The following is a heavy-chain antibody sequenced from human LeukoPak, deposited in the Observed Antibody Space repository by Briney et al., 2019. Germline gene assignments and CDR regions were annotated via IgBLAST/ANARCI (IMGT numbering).Heavy chain of an antibody. CDR3: GRDDGPRYYDILTGYSGFDP. J-gene: IGHJ5*02. Sequence: GRSLRLSCAASGFTFSSYAMHWVRQAPGKGLEWVAVISYDGSNKYYADSVKGRFTISRDNSKNTLYLQMNSLRAEDTAVFCCGRDDGPRYYDILTGYSGFDPWVQGSLVTVSS. CDR2: ISYDGSNK. D-gene: IGHD3-9*01. CDR1: GFTFSSYA. V-gene: IGHV3-30*04.